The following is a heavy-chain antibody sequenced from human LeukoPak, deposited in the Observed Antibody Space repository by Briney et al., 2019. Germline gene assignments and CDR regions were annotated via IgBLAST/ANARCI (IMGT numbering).Heavy chain of an antibody. CDR2: IIPIFGTA. D-gene: IGHD2-21*01. CDR1: GGTFSSYA. J-gene: IGHJ4*02. Sequence: ASVKVSCKASGGTFSSYAISWVRQAPGQGLEWVGGIIPIFGTANYAQKFQGRVTITTDESTSTAYMELSSLRPEDTAVYYCARGDLGLPGIFDYWGQGTLVTVSS. V-gene: IGHV1-69*05. CDR3: ARGDLGLPGIFDY.